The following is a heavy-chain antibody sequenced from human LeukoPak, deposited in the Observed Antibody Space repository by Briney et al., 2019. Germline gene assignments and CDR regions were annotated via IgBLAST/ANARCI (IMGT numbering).Heavy chain of an antibody. CDR1: GGSISSYY. D-gene: IGHD3-10*01. CDR2: IYYSGST. Sequence: SETLSLTCTVSGGSISSYYWSWIRQPPGKGLEWIGYIYYSGSTNYNPSLKSRVTISVDTSKNQFSLKLSSVTAADTAVYYCARAYGSGSYYQWGQGTLVTVSS. CDR3: ARAYGSGSYYQ. J-gene: IGHJ4*02. V-gene: IGHV4-59*12.